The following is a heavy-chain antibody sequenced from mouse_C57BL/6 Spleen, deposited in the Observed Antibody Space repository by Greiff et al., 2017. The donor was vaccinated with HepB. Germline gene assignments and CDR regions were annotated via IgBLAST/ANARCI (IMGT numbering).Heavy chain of an antibody. CDR2: ISDGGSYT. D-gene: IGHD2-4*01. V-gene: IGHV5-4*03. Sequence: EVKLVESGGGLVKPGGSLELSCAASGFTFSSYAMSWVRQTPEKRLEWVATISDGGSYTYYPDNVKGRFTISRDNAKNNLYLQMSHLKSEDTAMYYCARGDYADAMDYWGQGTSVTVSS. J-gene: IGHJ4*01. CDR3: ARGDYADAMDY. CDR1: GFTFSSYA.